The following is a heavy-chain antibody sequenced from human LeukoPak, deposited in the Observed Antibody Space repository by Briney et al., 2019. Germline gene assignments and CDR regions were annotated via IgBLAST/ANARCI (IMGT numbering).Heavy chain of an antibody. J-gene: IGHJ4*02. CDR3: AREASGFDY. D-gene: IGHD6-25*01. CDR1: GFTFSSYE. V-gene: IGHV3-48*03. CDR2: ISSSGSTI. Sequence: PGGSLRLSCAASGFTFSSYEMNWVRQAPGKGLEWVSYISSSGSTIYYADSVKGRFTISRDNSKNTLFLQMSSLRAEDTAVFYCAREASGFDYWGQGTLVTVSS.